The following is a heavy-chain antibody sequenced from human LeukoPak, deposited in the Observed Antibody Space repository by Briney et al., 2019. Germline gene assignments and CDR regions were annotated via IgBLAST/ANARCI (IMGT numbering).Heavy chain of an antibody. D-gene: IGHD2-2*01. CDR3: ARDIVVVPAAIRHYYYYGMDV. Sequence: ASVKVSCKASGYTFTSYGISWVRQAPGQGREWMGWISAYNGNTNYAQKLQGRVTTTTDTSTSTAYMELRSLRSDDTAVYYCARDIVVVPAAIRHYYYYGMDVWGQGTTVTVSS. CDR1: GYTFTSYG. CDR2: ISAYNGNT. J-gene: IGHJ6*02. V-gene: IGHV1-18*01.